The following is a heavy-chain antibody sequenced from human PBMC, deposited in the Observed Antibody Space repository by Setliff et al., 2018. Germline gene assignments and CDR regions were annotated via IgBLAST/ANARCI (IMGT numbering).Heavy chain of an antibody. V-gene: IGHV1-69*05. J-gene: IGHJ6*03. D-gene: IGHD2-2*01. Sequence: ASVKVSCKVSGYTLTKLPMHWVRQAPGKGLEWMGGIIPNFGTTSYAQKFQGRVTITTDESTNTAYMELSSLRSDDTAVFYCAREVVVVKSAINYYYYMDVWGKGTTVTVSS. CDR2: IIPNFGTT. CDR3: AREVVVVKSAINYYYYMDV. CDR1: GYTLTKLP.